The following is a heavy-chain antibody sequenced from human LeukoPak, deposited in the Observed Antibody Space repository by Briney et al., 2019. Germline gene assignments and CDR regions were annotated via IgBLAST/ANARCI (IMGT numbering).Heavy chain of an antibody. Sequence: PGGSLRLSCAASGFTFSSYGMHWVRQAPGKGLEWVAFIRYDGSNKYYADSVKGRFTISRDNAKNSLYLQMNSLRAEDTALYYCAKDMARTTVSFDYWGQGTLVTVSS. CDR3: AKDMARTTVSFDY. D-gene: IGHD4-17*01. CDR1: GFTFSSYG. CDR2: IRYDGSNK. J-gene: IGHJ4*02. V-gene: IGHV3-30*02.